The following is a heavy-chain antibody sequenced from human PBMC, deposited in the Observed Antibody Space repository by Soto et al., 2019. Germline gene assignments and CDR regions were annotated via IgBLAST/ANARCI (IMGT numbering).Heavy chain of an antibody. V-gene: IGHV3-15*07. Sequence: EVQLVESGGGLVKPGGSLRLSCAASGFTFSNAWMNWVRQAPGKGLEWVGRIKSKTDGGTTDYAAPVKGRFTISRDDSKNTLYLQVNSLKTEDTAVYYCTTYYDSETLYGMDVWGQGTTVTVSS. CDR2: IKSKTDGGTT. D-gene: IGHD3-10*01. J-gene: IGHJ6*02. CDR1: GFTFSNAW. CDR3: TTYYDSETLYGMDV.